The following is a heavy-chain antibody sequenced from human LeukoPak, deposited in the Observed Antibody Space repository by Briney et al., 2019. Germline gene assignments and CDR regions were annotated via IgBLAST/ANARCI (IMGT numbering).Heavy chain of an antibody. CDR2: IYSGGST. CDR3: AREGYYDSRVTDY. V-gene: IGHV3-66*01. D-gene: IGHD3-22*01. CDR1: GFTVSSNY. J-gene: IGHJ4*02. Sequence: GGSLRLSCAASGFTVSSNYMSWVRQAPGKGLEWVSVIYSGGSTYYADSVKGRFTISRDNSKNTLYLQMNSLRAEDTAVYYCAREGYYDSRVTDYWGQGTLVTVSS.